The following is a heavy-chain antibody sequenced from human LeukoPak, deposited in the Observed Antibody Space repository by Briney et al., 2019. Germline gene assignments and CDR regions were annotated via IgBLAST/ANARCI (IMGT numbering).Heavy chain of an antibody. CDR1: GFTFSSYS. D-gene: IGHD2/OR15-2a*01. V-gene: IGHV3-48*01. CDR2: ISSSSSNI. CDR3: ARVSILIVPYYAFDI. J-gene: IGHJ3*02. Sequence: PGGSLRLSCAASGFTFSSYSMNWVRQAPGKGLEWVSYISSSSSNIDYADSVKGRFTISRDNAKNSLYLQMNSLRAEDTAVYYCARVSILIVPYYAFDIWGQGTMVTVSS.